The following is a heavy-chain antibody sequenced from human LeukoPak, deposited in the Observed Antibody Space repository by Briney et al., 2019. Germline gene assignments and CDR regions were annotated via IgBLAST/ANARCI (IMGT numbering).Heavy chain of an antibody. V-gene: IGHV1-18*01. CDR2: ISAYNGNT. J-gene: IGHJ4*02. Sequence: ASVKVSCKASGYTFTSYGISWVRQAPGQGLEWMGWISAYNGNTNYAQKLQGRVTMTTDTSTSTAYMELRSLRSDDTAVYYCARDSSIAVAGDGVGGGFDYWGQGTLVTVSS. D-gene: IGHD6-19*01. CDR1: GYTFTSYG. CDR3: ARDSSIAVAGDGVGGGFDY.